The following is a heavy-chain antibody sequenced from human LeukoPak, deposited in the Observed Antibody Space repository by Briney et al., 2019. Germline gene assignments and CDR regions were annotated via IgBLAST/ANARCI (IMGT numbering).Heavy chain of an antibody. CDR2: IYTSGST. CDR1: GGSISCGSDY. J-gene: IGHJ4*02. D-gene: IGHD3-10*01. CDR3: ARGNLWFEEFDY. V-gene: IGHV4-61*02. Sequence: SQTLSLTCTVSGGSISCGSDYLSSFRQPAGKGLEWIGRIYTSGSTNYNPSLNSRVTISEDTSKNQFSLKMSSVAAADTAVYYCARGNLWFEEFDYWGQGTLLAVSS.